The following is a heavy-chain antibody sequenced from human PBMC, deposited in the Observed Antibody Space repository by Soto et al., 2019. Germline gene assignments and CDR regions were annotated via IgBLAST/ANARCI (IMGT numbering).Heavy chain of an antibody. D-gene: IGHD4-17*01. J-gene: IGHJ6*03. V-gene: IGHV1-18*01. CDR3: ARDLLHFYGDFYYYYYMGV. CDR2: ISAYNGNT. CDR1: GYTFTSYG. Sequence: GASVKVSCKASGYTFTSYGISWVRQAPGQGLEWMGWISAYNGNTNYAQKLQGRVTMTTDTSTSTAYMELRSLRSDDTAVYYCARDLLHFYGDFYYYYYMGVWGKGTTVTVSS.